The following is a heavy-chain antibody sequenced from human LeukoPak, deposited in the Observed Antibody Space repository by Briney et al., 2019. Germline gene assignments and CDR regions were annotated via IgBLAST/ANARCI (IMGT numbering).Heavy chain of an antibody. J-gene: IGHJ4*02. CDR2: ISGSSSTI. CDR3: ARGYGEVTFDY. CDR1: GFTFSSYE. Sequence: GGSLRLSCAASGFTFSSYEMNWVRQAPGKGLEWVSYISGSSSTIYYADSVKGRFTVSRDNAKNSLYLQMNSLRAEDTAVYYCARGYGEVTFDYWGQGTLVTVSS. D-gene: IGHD4/OR15-4a*01. V-gene: IGHV3-48*01.